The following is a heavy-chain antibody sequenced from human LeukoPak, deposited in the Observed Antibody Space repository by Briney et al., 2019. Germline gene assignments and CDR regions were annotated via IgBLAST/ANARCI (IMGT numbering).Heavy chain of an antibody. CDR2: ISSSSSYI. CDR1: GFTFSSYS. V-gene: IGHV3-21*01. CDR3: ARDPGIAAAGTNNWFDP. Sequence: GGSLRLSCAASGFTFSSYSMNWVRQAPGKGLEWVSSISSSSSYIYYADSVKGRFTISRDNAENSLYLQMNSLRAEDTAVYYCARDPGIAAAGTNNWFDPWGQGTLVTVSS. J-gene: IGHJ5*02. D-gene: IGHD6-13*01.